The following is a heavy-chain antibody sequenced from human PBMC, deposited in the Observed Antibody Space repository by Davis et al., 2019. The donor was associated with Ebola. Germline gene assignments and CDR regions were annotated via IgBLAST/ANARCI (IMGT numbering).Heavy chain of an antibody. Sequence: SVKVSCKASGGTFSSYAISWVRQAPGQGLEWMGGIIPIFGTANYAQKFQGRVTITADESTSTAYMELSSLRSEDTAVYYCVLGGWNEITGYWGQGTLVTVSS. J-gene: IGHJ4*02. CDR2: IIPIFGTA. D-gene: IGHD1-1*01. V-gene: IGHV1-69*13. CDR3: VLGGWNEITGY. CDR1: GGTFSSYA.